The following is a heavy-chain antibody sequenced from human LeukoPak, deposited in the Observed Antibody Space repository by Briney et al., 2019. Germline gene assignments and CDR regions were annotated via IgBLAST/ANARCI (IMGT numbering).Heavy chain of an antibody. CDR1: GFTFSSYW. CDR3: ARDGGPAGGPEYFQL. J-gene: IGHJ1*01. CDR2: INSDGSST. V-gene: IGHV3-74*01. D-gene: IGHD2-2*01. Sequence: PGGSLRLSCAASGFTFSSYWMHWVRQAPGKGLVWVSRINSDGSSTSYADSVKGRFTISRDNAKNTLYLQMNSLRAEDTAVYYCARDGGPAGGPEYFQLWGQGTLVTVSS.